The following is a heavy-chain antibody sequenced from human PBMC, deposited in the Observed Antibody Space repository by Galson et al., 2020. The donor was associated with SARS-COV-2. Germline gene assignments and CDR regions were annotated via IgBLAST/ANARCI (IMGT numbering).Heavy chain of an antibody. CDR1: GNSISSDSYS. CDR3: ARLHYGEYAPEAFDI. J-gene: IGHJ3*02. Sequence: SQTLSLTCAISGNSISSDSYSWNWIRQPPGKGLEWIGYISHSGGTYYNPSLKSRVTIAGDRSKNQFSLRLSSVTAADTAVYYCARLHYGEYAPEAFDIWGPGTRVTVAS. V-gene: IGHV4-30-2*01. D-gene: IGHD4-17*01. CDR2: ISHSGGT.